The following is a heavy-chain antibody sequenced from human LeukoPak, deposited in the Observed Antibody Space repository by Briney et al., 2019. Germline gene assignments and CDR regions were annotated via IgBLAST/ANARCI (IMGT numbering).Heavy chain of an antibody. CDR3: AKGGYYDILTGYSPEGMDY. D-gene: IGHD3-9*01. J-gene: IGHJ4*02. V-gene: IGHV3-66*02. CDR1: GFTVSSNY. CDR2: IYSGGST. Sequence: GGSLRLSCAASGFTVSSNYMSWVRQAPGKGLEWVSVIYSGGSTYYADSVKGRFTISRDNSKNTLYLQMNSLRAEDTAVYYCAKGGYYDILTGYSPEGMDYWGQGTLVTVSS.